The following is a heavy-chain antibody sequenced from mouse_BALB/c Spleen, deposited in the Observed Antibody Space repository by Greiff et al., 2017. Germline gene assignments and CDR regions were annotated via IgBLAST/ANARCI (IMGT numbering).Heavy chain of an antibody. CDR1: GFNIKDTY. Sequence: EVQGVESGAELVKPGASVKLSCTASGFNIKDTYMHWVKQRPEQGLEWIGRIDPANGNTKYDPKFQGKATITADTSSNTAYLQLSSLTSEDTAVYYCARNGYYWYFDVWGAGTTVTVSS. CDR2: IDPANGNT. J-gene: IGHJ1*01. CDR3: ARNGYYWYFDV. D-gene: IGHD2-2*01. V-gene: IGHV14-3*02.